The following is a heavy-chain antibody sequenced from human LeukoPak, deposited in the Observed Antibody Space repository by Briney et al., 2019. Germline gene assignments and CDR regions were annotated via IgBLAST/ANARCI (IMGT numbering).Heavy chain of an antibody. J-gene: IGHJ4*02. Sequence: PGRSLRLSCAASGFTFSSYGMHWVRQAPAKGLEWVAVISSDGSNAYYADSVKGRYTMSRDNSKNTLFVQMNSLRGEDTAVYYCARVVGDSGSYLHWGQGTLVTVSS. CDR3: ARVVGDSGSYLH. CDR2: ISSDGSNA. D-gene: IGHD3-10*01. V-gene: IGHV3-30*03. CDR1: GFTFSSYG.